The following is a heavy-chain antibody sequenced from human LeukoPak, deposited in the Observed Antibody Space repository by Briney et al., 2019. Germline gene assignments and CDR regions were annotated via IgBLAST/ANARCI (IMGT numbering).Heavy chain of an antibody. V-gene: IGHV3-23*01. D-gene: IGHD2-15*01. CDR2: ISGSGGST. CDR3: AKDQDYSYSRTFDY. J-gene: IGHJ4*02. CDR1: GFTFSSYS. Sequence: GGSLRLSCAASGFTFSSYSMDWVRQAPGKGLEWVSAISGSGGSTYYADSVKGRFTISRDNSKNTLYLQMNSLRAEDTAVYYCAKDQDYSYSRTFDYWGQGTLVTVSS.